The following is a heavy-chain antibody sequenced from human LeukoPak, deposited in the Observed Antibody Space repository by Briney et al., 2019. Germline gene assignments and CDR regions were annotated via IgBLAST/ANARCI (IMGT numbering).Heavy chain of an antibody. CDR3: ARDGSGRSYMEV. J-gene: IGHJ6*03. Sequence: GGSLRLSCAASGFTFSDYFVSWFRQAPGKGLEWISYISSNGGTKYYADSVKGRFTISRDNAKNSLYLQMNSLRAEDTAIYYCARDGSGRSYMEVGGKGTTVTVSS. V-gene: IGHV3-11*01. CDR1: GFTFSDYF. CDR2: ISSNGGTK. D-gene: IGHD3-10*01.